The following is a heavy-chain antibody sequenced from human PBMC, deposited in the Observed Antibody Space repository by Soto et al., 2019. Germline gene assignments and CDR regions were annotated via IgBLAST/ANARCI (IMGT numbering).Heavy chain of an antibody. CDR2: VRAKVNSYTT. Sequence: EVQLVESGGGLVEPGGSLRLSCVASGFTFSDHYMDWVRQAPQKGLEWVGRVRAKVNSYTTDYAASVKGKFTISRDDSKNSLYLQMSSLNTEDTAEYYCVRGASAKPGVPYSHCLDAWGQGTTVTVSS. V-gene: IGHV3-72*01. CDR3: VRGASAKPGVPYSHCLDA. CDR1: GFTFSDHY. J-gene: IGHJ6*02. D-gene: IGHD3-10*01.